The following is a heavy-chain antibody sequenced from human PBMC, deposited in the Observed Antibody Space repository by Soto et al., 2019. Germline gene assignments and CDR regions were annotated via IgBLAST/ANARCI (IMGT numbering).Heavy chain of an antibody. J-gene: IGHJ4*02. CDR1: GFTFSTHV. V-gene: IGHV3-23*01. Sequence: VGSLRLSCGASGFTFSTHVMNWFRQAPGMGLEWVSTVSHSAGSTYYAESVKGRFTISRDNSKNTLYLQMNNLRAEDTGRYYCVKESSSGTTLDYWGQGTLVTVSS. CDR3: VKESSSGTTLDY. D-gene: IGHD3-22*01. CDR2: VSHSAGST.